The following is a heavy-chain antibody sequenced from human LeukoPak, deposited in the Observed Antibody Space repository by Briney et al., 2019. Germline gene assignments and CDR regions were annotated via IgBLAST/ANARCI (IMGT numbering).Heavy chain of an antibody. CDR3: ARFLFDGNSRCFDY. Sequence: GESLKISCKGSGXTFTNYWITWVRQMPGKGLEWMGSIDPSDSYTNYSPSFQGHVTISADKSVSTAYLQWSSLKASDTAMYYCARFLFDGNSRCFDYWGQGTLVTVSS. V-gene: IGHV5-10-1*01. CDR2: IDPSDSYT. CDR1: GXTFTNYW. J-gene: IGHJ4*02. D-gene: IGHD4-23*01.